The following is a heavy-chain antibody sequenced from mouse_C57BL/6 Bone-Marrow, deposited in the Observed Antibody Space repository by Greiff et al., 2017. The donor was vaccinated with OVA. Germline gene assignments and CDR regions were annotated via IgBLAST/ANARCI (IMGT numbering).Heavy chain of an antibody. V-gene: IGHV1-64*01. CDR2: IHPNSGST. Sequence: QVQLQQPGAELVKPGASVKLSCKASGYTFTSYWMHWVKQRPGQGLEWIGMIHPNSGSTNYNEKFKSKATLTVDKSSSTAYMQLSSLTSEDSAVYYDAREGHCYGSSHWYFDVWGTGTTVTVSS. CDR1: GYTFTSYW. J-gene: IGHJ1*03. D-gene: IGHD1-1*01. CDR3: AREGHCYGSSHWYFDV.